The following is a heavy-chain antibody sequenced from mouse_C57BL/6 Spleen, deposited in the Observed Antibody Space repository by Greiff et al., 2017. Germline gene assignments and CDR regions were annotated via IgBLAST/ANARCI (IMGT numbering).Heavy chain of an antibody. CDR3: TREAEYDYEVDYFDY. Sequence: VQLQQSGTVLARPGASVKMSCKTSGYTFTSYWMHWVKQRPGQGLEWIGAIYPGNSDTSYNQKFKGKAKLTAVTSASTAYMELSSLTNEDSAVYYCTREAEYDYEVDYFDYWGQGTTLTVSS. J-gene: IGHJ2*01. V-gene: IGHV1-5*01. CDR2: IYPGNSDT. CDR1: GYTFTSYW. D-gene: IGHD2-4*01.